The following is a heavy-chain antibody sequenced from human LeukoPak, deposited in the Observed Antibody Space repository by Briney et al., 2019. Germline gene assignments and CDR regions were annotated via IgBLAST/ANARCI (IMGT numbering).Heavy chain of an antibody. V-gene: IGHV3-15*01. CDR2: IKRTTDGGTT. CDR3: TTGGYGGQFDY. J-gene: IGHJ4*02. D-gene: IGHD5-12*01. Sequence: PGGSLRLSCAASGFTFSDAWMTWVRQGPGKGLEWVGLIKRTTDGGTTDYAAPVKGRFTISRDDSKNTLYLQMNSLKTEDTAVYYCTTGGYGGQFDYWGQGTLVTVSS. CDR1: GFTFSDAW.